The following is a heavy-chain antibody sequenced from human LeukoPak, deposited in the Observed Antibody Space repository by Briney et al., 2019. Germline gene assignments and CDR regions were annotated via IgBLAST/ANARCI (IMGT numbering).Heavy chain of an antibody. CDR1: GDSISSGGSY. Sequence: SETLSLTCTVSGDSISSGGSYWSCIRQHPGNGLEWIGYIYYSGSTYYNPSLKSRVTISVDTYNNQFSLKLSSVTAADTAVYYCARDSGVSGHDAFDIWGQGTMVTVSS. V-gene: IGHV4-31*02. D-gene: IGHD2-15*01. CDR2: IYYSGST. J-gene: IGHJ3*02. CDR3: ARDSGVSGHDAFDI.